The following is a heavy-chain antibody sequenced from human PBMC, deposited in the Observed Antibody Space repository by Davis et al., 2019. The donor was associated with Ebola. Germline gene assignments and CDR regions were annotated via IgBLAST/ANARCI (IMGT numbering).Heavy chain of an antibody. CDR1: GGSISSGGYY. J-gene: IGHJ5*02. CDR2: IYYSGST. Sequence: LRLSCTVSGGSISSGGYYWSWIRQHPGKGLEWIGYIYYSGSTYYNPSLKSRVTISVDTSKNQFSLKLSSVTAADTAVYYCARGSYSSGWYNWFDPWGQGTLVTVSS. CDR3: ARGSYSSGWYNWFDP. D-gene: IGHD6-19*01. V-gene: IGHV4-31*03.